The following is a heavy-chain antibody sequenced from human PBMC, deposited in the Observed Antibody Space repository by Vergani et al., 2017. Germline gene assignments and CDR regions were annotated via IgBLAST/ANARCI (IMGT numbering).Heavy chain of an antibody. CDR3: ARGGGEYDKDALDV. D-gene: IGHD2-21*01. J-gene: IGHJ3*01. CDR2: IYTSGAT. Sequence: QVQLQESGPGLVKPSQTLSLTCTVSGGSFSTGGQSWTWLRQSAGKGLEWIGRIYTSGATNYNPSLRSRPIMSVDASKKQFSLKLTSVTAADTAVYYCARGGGEYDKDALDVWGQGTKVTVTS. CDR1: GGSFSTGGQS. V-gene: IGHV4-61*02.